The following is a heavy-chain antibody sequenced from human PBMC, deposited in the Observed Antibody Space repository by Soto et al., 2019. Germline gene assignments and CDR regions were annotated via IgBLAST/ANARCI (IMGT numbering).Heavy chain of an antibody. J-gene: IGHJ4*02. D-gene: IGHD5-12*01. CDR3: ARHSGYDYVFDY. Sequence: QVQLLQSGAEVKKPGASVKVSCKASGYTFTGYYIHWVRQAPGQGLEWMGWINPNNGDTNYAQKFQGRVTMTRDTSTSTAYMELSSLRFDDTAVYYCARHSGYDYVFDYWGQGTLVTVSS. V-gene: IGHV1-2*02. CDR2: INPNNGDT. CDR1: GYTFTGYY.